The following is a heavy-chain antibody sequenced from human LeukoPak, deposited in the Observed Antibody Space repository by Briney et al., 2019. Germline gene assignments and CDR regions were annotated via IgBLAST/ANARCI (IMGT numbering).Heavy chain of an antibody. J-gene: IGHJ6*02. V-gene: IGHV4-39*01. CDR2: MYYTRNT. CDR3: ARPAGYSSSWTETDV. CDR1: GDSISSSSYY. D-gene: IGHD6-13*01. Sequence: PSETLSLTCTVSGDSISSSSYYWAWVRQPPGKRLEWIGSMYYTRNTYYNPSLKSRVTISVDTSKNQLSLKLRSVTAADTAVYFCARPAGYSSSWTETDVWGQGTTVIVSS.